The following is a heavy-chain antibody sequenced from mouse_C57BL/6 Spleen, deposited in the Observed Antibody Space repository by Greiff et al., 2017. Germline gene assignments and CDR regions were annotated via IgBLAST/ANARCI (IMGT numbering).Heavy chain of an antibody. Sequence: VQLQQSGAELVRPGASVTLSCKASGYTFTDYEMHWVKQTPVHGLEWIGAIDPETGGTAYNQKFKGKAILTADKSSSTAYMELRSLTSEDSAVYYCTRGDYDDDGPRFAYWGQGTLVTVSA. J-gene: IGHJ3*01. CDR2: IDPETGGT. CDR3: TRGDYDDDGPRFAY. CDR1: GYTFTDYE. V-gene: IGHV1-15*01. D-gene: IGHD2-4*01.